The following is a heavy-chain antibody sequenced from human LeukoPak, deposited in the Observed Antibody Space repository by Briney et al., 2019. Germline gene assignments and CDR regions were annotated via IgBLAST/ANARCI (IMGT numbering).Heavy chain of an antibody. J-gene: IGHJ4*02. V-gene: IGHV1-8*01. CDR1: GYSENFYG. D-gene: IGHD4-11*01. Sequence: ASVKVSCKTSGYSENFYGITWVRQVAGQGLEWMGWMNPNSGNTGYAQKFQGRVTMTRNTSISTAYMELSSLRYEDTAVYYCATDYTDYSLDYWGQGTLVTVSS. CDR2: MNPNSGNT. CDR3: ATDYTDYSLDY.